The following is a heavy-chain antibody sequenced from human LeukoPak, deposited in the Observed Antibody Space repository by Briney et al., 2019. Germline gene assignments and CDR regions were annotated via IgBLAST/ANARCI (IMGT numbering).Heavy chain of an antibody. V-gene: IGHV4-34*01. CDR1: GGSFSGYY. J-gene: IGHJ4*02. CDR3: ARLHLVSSGWYPMADS. D-gene: IGHD6-19*01. Sequence: TASETLSLTCAVYGGSFSGYYWSWIRRPPGKGLEWIGEINHSGSTNYTPSLKSRVTISVDTSKNQFSLKLSSVTAADTAVYYCARLHLVSSGWYPMADSWGQGTLVTVSS. CDR2: INHSGST.